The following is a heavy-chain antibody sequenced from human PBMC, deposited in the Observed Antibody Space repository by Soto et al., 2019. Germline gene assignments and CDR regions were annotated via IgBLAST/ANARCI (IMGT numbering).Heavy chain of an antibody. Sequence: PGGSLTLSCAASGFTFSNAWMSWVRQAPGKGLEWVGRIKSKTDGVTTDYAAPVKGRFIISRDDSKNMLYLQMNSLKTEDTAVYYFVTLKYGMDVWGQGTSVTVA. CDR3: VTLKYGMDV. J-gene: IGHJ6*02. V-gene: IGHV3-15*01. CDR2: IKSKTDGVTT. CDR1: GFTFSNAW. D-gene: IGHD6-6*01.